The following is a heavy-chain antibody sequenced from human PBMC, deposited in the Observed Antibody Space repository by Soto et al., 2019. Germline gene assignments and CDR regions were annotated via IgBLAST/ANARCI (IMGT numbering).Heavy chain of an antibody. CDR3: ARDPSEGRVGNWFES. CDR2: ISSSTSYV. Sequence: EVQLVESGGGLVKPGGSLRLSCAASGFTFSRYGMNWLRQAPGKGLEWVDSISSSTSYVYYADSVKGRFSTSRDNAKNILYLEMYGLRTEDTAVYYCARDPSEGRVGNWFESWGQGTLVTVSS. D-gene: IGHD2-2*01. CDR1: GFTFSRYG. V-gene: IGHV3-21*02. J-gene: IGHJ5*01.